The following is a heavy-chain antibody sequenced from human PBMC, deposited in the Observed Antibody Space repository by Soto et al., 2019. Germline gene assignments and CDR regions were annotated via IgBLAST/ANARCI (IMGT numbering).Heavy chain of an antibody. CDR3: AREDYAGASPRFDY. J-gene: IGHJ4*02. CDR1: GFIFSSYT. CDR2: ISSSSSNI. D-gene: IGHD4-17*01. Sequence: EVQLVESGGGLVKPGGSLRLSCAASGFIFSSYTMTWVRQAPGKGLEWGSSISSSSSNIEYADSVKGRFSVSRDNANNSLFLQINRMRAEDTAVYYCAREDYAGASPRFDYWGLGALVTLSS. V-gene: IGHV3-21*01.